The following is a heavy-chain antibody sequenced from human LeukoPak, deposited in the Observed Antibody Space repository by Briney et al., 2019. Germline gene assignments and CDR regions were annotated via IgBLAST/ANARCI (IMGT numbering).Heavy chain of an antibody. CDR2: INQDGTEK. CDR1: GFTFTTYW. J-gene: IGHJ4*02. D-gene: IGHD3-10*01. Sequence: GESLRLSCAASGFTFTTYWMTWVRQAPGKGLEWVASINQDGTEKYYVDSVKGRFTISRDNAKNSLYLQMNSLRVEDTAVFYCAKVAKYYYGSETYYFFEHWGQGTPVTASS. CDR3: AKVAKYYYGSETYYFFEH. V-gene: IGHV3-7*01.